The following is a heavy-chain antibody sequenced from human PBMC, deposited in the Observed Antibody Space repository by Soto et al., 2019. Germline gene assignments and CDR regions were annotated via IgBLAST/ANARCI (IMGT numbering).Heavy chain of an antibody. CDR3: ARVGAGGSSSGWIYYYYGMDV. J-gene: IGHJ6*02. CDR2: IYYSGST. D-gene: IGHD6-6*01. CDR1: GGSISSYY. V-gene: IGHV4-59*01. Sequence: SETLSLTCTVSGGSISSYYWSWIRQPPGKGLEWIGYIYYSGSTNYNPSLKSRVTISVDTSMNQFSLKLSSVTAADTAVYYCARVGAGGSSSGWIYYYYGMDVWGQGTTVIVSS.